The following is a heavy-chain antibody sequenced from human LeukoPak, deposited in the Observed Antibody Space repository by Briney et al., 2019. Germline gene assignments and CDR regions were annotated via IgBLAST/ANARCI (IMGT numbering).Heavy chain of an antibody. D-gene: IGHD3-22*01. CDR3: ARGGRYYYDSSGYFDY. CDR2: IYYTGST. V-gene: IGHV4-59*01. Sequence: SETLSLTCSVSGGSISSYYWSWIRQPPGKGLEWIGYIYYTGSTNYNPSLKSRVTISVDTSKNQFSLKLSSVTAADTAVYYCARGGRYYYDSSGYFDYWGQGTLVTVSS. J-gene: IGHJ4*02. CDR1: GGSISSYY.